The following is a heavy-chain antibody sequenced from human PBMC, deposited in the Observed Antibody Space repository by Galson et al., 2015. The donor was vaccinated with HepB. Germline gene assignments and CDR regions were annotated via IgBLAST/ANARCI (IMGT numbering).Heavy chain of an antibody. Sequence: SLRLSCAASGFTVSSNYMSWVRQAPGKGLEWVSVIYSGGSTYYADSVKGRFTISRDNSKNTLYLQMNSLRAEDTAVYYCARDRRVVGAGYGMDVWGQGTTVTVSS. D-gene: IGHD1-26*01. V-gene: IGHV3-53*01. CDR1: GFTVSSNY. CDR2: IYSGGST. J-gene: IGHJ6*02. CDR3: ARDRRVVGAGYGMDV.